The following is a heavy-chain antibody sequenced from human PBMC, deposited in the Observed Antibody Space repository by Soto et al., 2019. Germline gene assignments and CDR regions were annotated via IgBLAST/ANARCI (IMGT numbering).Heavy chain of an antibody. CDR1: GFTFSSYG. D-gene: IGHD4-17*01. Sequence: QVQLVESGGGVVQPGRSLRLSCAASGFTFSSYGMHWVRQAPGKGLEWVAVISYDGSNKYYADSVKGRFTISRDNSKNTLYLQMNSLRAEDTAVYYCAKLLDPDRTTVTTGGNFDYWGQGTLVTVSS. CDR2: ISYDGSNK. V-gene: IGHV3-30*18. J-gene: IGHJ4*02. CDR3: AKLLDPDRTTVTTGGNFDY.